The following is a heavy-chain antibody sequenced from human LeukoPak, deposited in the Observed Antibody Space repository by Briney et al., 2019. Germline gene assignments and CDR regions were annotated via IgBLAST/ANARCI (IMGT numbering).Heavy chain of an antibody. CDR2: IYYSGST. V-gene: IGHV4-59*01. D-gene: IGHD6-19*01. J-gene: IGHJ4*02. CDR3: ARINSAVAAYFDY. CDR1: GGSIGSYY. Sequence: SETLSLTCTVSGGSIGSYYWSWIRQPPGKGLEWIGYIYYSGSTNYNPSLKSRVTISVDTSKNQFSLKLSSVTAADTAVYYCARINSAVAAYFDYWGQGTLVTVSS.